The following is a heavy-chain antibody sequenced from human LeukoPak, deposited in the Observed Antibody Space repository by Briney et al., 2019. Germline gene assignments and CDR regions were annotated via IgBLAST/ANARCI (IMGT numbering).Heavy chain of an antibody. Sequence: ASVKVSCKASGYTFTSYDVNWVRQATGQGLEWMGWMNPNSGNTVYAQKFQGRVTMTRNTSISTAYMELSSLRSEDTAVYYCARGGRTREWLSFYWGQGTLVTVSS. CDR3: ARGGRTREWLSFY. V-gene: IGHV1-8*01. CDR1: GYTFTSYD. D-gene: IGHD3-3*01. J-gene: IGHJ4*02. CDR2: MNPNSGNT.